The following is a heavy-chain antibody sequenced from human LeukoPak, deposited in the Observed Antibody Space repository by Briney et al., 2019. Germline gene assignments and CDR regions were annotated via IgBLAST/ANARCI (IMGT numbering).Heavy chain of an antibody. CDR3: AKDASSSGWYEYFDY. Sequence: GGSLRLSCAASGFTFSSYGMHWVRQAPGKGLEWVAVISYDGSNKYYADSVKGRFTISRDNAKNSLYLQMNSLRAEDTALYYCAKDASSSGWYEYFDYWGQGTLVTVSS. CDR2: ISYDGSNK. D-gene: IGHD6-19*01. V-gene: IGHV3-30*18. J-gene: IGHJ4*02. CDR1: GFTFSSYG.